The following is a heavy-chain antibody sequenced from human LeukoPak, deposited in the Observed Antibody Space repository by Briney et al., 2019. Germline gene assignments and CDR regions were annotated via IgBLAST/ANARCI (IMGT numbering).Heavy chain of an antibody. V-gene: IGHV3-30*01. CDR1: GFTFSSYA. J-gene: IGHJ4*02. D-gene: IGHD2-2*01. Sequence: GGSLRLSCAASGFTFSSYAMHWVRQAPGKGLEWVAVISYDGSNKYYADSVKGRFTISRDNSKNTLYLQMNSLRAEDTAVYYCARDPTEYQVDYYFDYWGQGTLVTVSS. CDR3: ARDPTEYQVDYYFDY. CDR2: ISYDGSNK.